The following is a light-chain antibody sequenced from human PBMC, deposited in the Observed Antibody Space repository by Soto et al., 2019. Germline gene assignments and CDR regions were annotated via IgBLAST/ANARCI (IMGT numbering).Light chain of an antibody. CDR2: EVT. Sequence: QSALTQPPSASGSPGQSVTISCAGSNSDIGASNSVSWYQQHPGKAPKLLISEVTKRPSGVPDRFSGSKSGNTASLTVSGLQAEDVADYYCGSKAGSNKHVVFGGGTKLTVL. V-gene: IGLV2-8*01. J-gene: IGLJ2*01. CDR3: GSKAGSNKHVV. CDR1: NSDIGASNS.